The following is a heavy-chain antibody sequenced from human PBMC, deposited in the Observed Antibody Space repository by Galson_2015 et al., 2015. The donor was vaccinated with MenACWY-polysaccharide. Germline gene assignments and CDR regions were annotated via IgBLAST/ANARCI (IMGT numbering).Heavy chain of an antibody. CDR3: ARSWFGEEDAFDT. J-gene: IGHJ3*02. CDR2: IKGDGSVK. CDR1: GFTFSKYW. D-gene: IGHD3-10*01. V-gene: IGHV3-7*01. Sequence: SLRLSCAASGFTFSKYWMSWVRQAPGKGLEWVATIKGDGSVKNYVDSVRGRFTISSDDATNSVFLQMSSLTGEDTAVYFCARSWFGEEDAFDTWGQGTMVTVST.